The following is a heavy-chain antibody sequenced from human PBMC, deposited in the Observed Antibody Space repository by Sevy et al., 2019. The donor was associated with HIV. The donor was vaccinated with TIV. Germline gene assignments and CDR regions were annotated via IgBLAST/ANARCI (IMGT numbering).Heavy chain of an antibody. CDR3: ATSRSGYFDSSGYYIY. Sequence: GGSLRLSCKGSGYSFTSHWIGWVRHMPGKGLEWTGIIYPDDSDTRYSPSFQRQVTFSADKSISTAYLQWSSLKASDTAMYYCATSRSGYFDSSGYYIYWGQGTLVTVSS. V-gene: IGHV5-51*01. CDR1: GYSFTSHW. J-gene: IGHJ4*02. CDR2: IYPDDSDT. D-gene: IGHD3-22*01.